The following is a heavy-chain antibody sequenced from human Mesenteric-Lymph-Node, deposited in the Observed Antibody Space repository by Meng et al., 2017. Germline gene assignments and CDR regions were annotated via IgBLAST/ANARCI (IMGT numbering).Heavy chain of an antibody. CDR2: IIPIFDTT. V-gene: IGHV1-69*13. D-gene: IGHD7-27*01. J-gene: IGHJ5*02. CDR3: AGGVAAVGKAFDP. CDR1: GGTFSTNT. Sequence: SVKVSCKDSGGTFSTNTFNWVRQAPGQGLEWMGGIIPIFDTTNYEQKFQGRLTITADESTTTTYMELISLKSEDTAVYYCAGGVAAVGKAFDPWGQGTLVTVSS.